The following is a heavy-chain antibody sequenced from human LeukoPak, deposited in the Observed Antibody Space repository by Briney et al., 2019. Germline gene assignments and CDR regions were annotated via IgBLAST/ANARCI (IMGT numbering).Heavy chain of an antibody. CDR2: MNPNSGNT. CDR1: GYTFTSYD. D-gene: IGHD2-15*01. CDR3: ALRLYCSGGSCSYYFDY. Sequence: GASVKVSCKASGYTFTSYDINWVRQATGQGLEWMGWMNPNSGNTGYAQKFQGRVTMTRNTSISTAYMELSSLRSEDTAVYYCALRLYCSGGSCSYYFDYWGQGTLVTVSS. J-gene: IGHJ4*02. V-gene: IGHV1-8*01.